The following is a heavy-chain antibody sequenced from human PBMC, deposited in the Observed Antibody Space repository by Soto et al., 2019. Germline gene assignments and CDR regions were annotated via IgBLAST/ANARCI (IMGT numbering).Heavy chain of an antibody. J-gene: IGHJ6*02. D-gene: IGHD3-16*01. V-gene: IGHV3-49*03. Sequence: GGSLRLSCKASGFSFGDYAMNWFRQSPGEGLEWVGFVRSKVSGGTTDYAASVRGRFTISRDDSKSIAYLQMNSLKTDDTAVYYCARDGAQITDFDYLYYRLDVWGPGTKVTVCS. CDR3: ARDGAQITDFDYLYYRLDV. CDR2: VRSKVSGGTT. CDR1: GFSFGDYA.